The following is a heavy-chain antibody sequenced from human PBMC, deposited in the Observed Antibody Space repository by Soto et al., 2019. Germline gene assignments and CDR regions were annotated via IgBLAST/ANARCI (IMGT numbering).Heavy chain of an antibody. D-gene: IGHD2-2*01. J-gene: IGHJ3*02. CDR3: ASYQQSYAFDI. CDR2: ISYSGST. V-gene: IGHV4-59*06. Sequence: SETLSLTCTVSGASISTYYWSWIRQPPGKGLEWIGYISYSGSTYYNPSLKSRVTISVDTSKNQFSLKLSSVTAADTAVYYCASYQQSYAFDIWGQGTMVTVSS. CDR1: GASISTYY.